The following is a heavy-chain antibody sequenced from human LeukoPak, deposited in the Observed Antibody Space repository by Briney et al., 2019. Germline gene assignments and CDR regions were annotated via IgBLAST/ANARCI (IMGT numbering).Heavy chain of an antibody. V-gene: IGHV3-48*03. CDR3: ARDRCGDENY. J-gene: IGHJ4*02. CDR2: ISSSGDSI. Sequence: GGSLRLSCAASGFTFSSYEMNWVRQAPGKGLEWVSYISSSGDSIYYAGSVKGRFTISRDNAKKSLYLQMNSLRDEDTGVYYRARDRCGDENYWGQGTLVTVSS. CDR1: GFTFSSYE. D-gene: IGHD4-17*01.